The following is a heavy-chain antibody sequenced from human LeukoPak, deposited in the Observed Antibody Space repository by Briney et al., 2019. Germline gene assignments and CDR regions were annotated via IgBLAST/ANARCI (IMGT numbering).Heavy chain of an antibody. Sequence: GASVKVSCKASEYIFSSYALHWVRQAPGQRLEWMGWINPANGNTKYSQEFQGRVTISRDTSASTTYMELSSLTSEDVAVYYCARDGCDTINCHLGAFDIWGQGTVVTVSS. CDR1: EYIFSSYA. J-gene: IGHJ3*02. CDR2: INPANGNT. V-gene: IGHV1-3*03. CDR3: ARDGCDTINCHLGAFDI. D-gene: IGHD2-21*01.